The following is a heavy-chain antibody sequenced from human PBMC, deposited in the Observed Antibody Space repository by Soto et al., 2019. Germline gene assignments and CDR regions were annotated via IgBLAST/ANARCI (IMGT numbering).Heavy chain of an antibody. V-gene: IGHV3-7*01. D-gene: IGHD3-9*01. CDR2: IKQDGSEK. CDR3: ASDGGYFDWLHAQTLYYYYYYMDV. Sequence: EVQLVASGGGLVQPGGSLRLSCAASGFTVSSYWMSWVRQAPGKGLEWVANIKQDGSEKYYVDSVKGRFTISRDNAKNSLYLQMNSLRAEDTSVYYCASDGGYFDWLHAQTLYYYYYYMDVCGKGTTVTVSS. CDR1: GFTVSSYW. J-gene: IGHJ6*03.